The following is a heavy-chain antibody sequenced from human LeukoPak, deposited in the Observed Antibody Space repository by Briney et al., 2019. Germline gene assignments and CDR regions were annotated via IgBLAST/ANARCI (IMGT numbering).Heavy chain of an antibody. CDR3: AKQGGYSYGPLFDY. CDR2: ISGSGGST. V-gene: IGHV3-23*01. J-gene: IGHJ4*02. Sequence: GGSLRLSCAASGFTFSSYWMHWVRQAPGKGLEWVSAISGSGGSTYYADSVKGRFTISRDNSKNTLYLQMNSLRAEDTAVYYCAKQGGYSYGPLFDYWGQGTLVTVSS. CDR1: GFTFSSYW. D-gene: IGHD5-18*01.